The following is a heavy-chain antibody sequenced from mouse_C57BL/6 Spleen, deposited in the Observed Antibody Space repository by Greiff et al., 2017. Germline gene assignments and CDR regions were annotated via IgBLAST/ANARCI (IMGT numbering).Heavy chain of an antibody. D-gene: IGHD1-1*01. V-gene: IGHV14-2*01. Sequence: EVQLQQSGAELVKPGASVKLSCTASGFNIKDYYMHWVKQRTEQGLEWIGRIDPEDGEPKYAPNFQGKATITADPSSNTAYLQLSSLTSEDTAVYYCARYGTTVFRVDYWGQGTTLTVSS. CDR1: GFNIKDYY. CDR3: ARYGTTVFRVDY. CDR2: IDPEDGEP. J-gene: IGHJ2*01.